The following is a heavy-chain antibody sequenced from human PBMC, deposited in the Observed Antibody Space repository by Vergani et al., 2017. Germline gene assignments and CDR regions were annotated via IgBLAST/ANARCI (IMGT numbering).Heavy chain of an antibody. CDR1: GFKLDEYW. CDR2: MKEDGADK. V-gene: IGHV3-7*01. D-gene: IGHD1-26*01. CDR3: AREGHLVGPDLDY. Sequence: EVQLVESGGGLVQPGGSLRLSCVGSGFKLDEYWMSWVRQAPGKGLEWVADMKEDGADKKYVDSVKGRFTISRDNAKKSLFLQMNSLRAEDTAVYFCAREGHLVGPDLDYWGQGTLVTVSS. J-gene: IGHJ4*02.